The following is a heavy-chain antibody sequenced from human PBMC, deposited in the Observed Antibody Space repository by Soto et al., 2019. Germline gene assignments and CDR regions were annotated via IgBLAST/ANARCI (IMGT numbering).Heavy chain of an antibody. CDR2: IDPSDSYT. Sequence: GESLKISCKGSGYSFTSYWISWVRQMPGKGLEWMGRIDPSDSYTNYSPSFQGHVTISADKSISTAYLQWSSLKASDTAMYYCARRLREAAAGIYYYYYYGMDVWGQGTTVTVSS. CDR1: GYSFTSYW. D-gene: IGHD6-13*01. V-gene: IGHV5-10-1*01. CDR3: ARRLREAAAGIYYYYYYGMDV. J-gene: IGHJ6*02.